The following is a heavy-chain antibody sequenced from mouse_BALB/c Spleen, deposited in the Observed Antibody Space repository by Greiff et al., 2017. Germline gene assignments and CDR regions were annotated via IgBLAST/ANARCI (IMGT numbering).Heavy chain of an antibody. D-gene: IGHD2-14*01. J-gene: IGHJ2*01. CDR1: GYAFSSYW. CDR3: AIEYRLDY. CDR2: IYPGDGDT. Sequence: QVQLKESGAELVRPGSSVKISCKASGYAFSSYWMNWVKQRPGQGLEWIGQIYPGDGDTNYNGKFTGKATLTADKSSSTAYMQLSSLTSEDAAVYFCAIEYRLDYWGQGTTLTVSS. V-gene: IGHV1-80*01.